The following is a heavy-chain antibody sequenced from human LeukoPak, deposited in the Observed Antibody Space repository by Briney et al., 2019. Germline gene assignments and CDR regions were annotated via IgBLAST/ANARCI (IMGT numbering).Heavy chain of an antibody. D-gene: IGHD3-9*01. CDR2: IKQDGSVK. CDR3: ATSRSLDRSLDY. V-gene: IGHV3-7*01. CDR1: GFTFSKFW. Sequence: GGSLRLSCAVSGFTFSKFWMHWVRQAPGKGLEWVVNIKQDGSVKYYVDSVKGRFTISRDNAKNSLFLQMNSLRVEDTAVYYCATSRSLDRSLDYWGQGTLVTVSS. J-gene: IGHJ4*02.